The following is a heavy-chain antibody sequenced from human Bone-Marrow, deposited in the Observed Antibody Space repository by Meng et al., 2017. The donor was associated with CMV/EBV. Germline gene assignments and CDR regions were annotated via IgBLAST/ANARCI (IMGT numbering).Heavy chain of an antibody. V-gene: IGHV4-34*01. J-gene: IGHJ6*02. CDR3: ARGHGKKLGLYYYYYYGMDV. CDR2: INHSGST. Sequence: SETLSLTCAVYGGSFSGYYWSWIRQPPGKGLEWIGEINHSGSTNYNPSLKSRVTISVDTSKNQFSLKLRSVTAADTAVYYCARGHGKKLGLYYYYYYGMDVWGQGTTVTVSS. CDR1: GGSFSGYY. D-gene: IGHD7-27*01.